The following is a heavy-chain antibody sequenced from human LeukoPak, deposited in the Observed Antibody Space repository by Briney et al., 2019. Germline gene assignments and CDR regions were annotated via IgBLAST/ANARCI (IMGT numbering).Heavy chain of an antibody. V-gene: IGHV3-7*01. D-gene: IGHD3-16*01. Sequence: GGSLRLSCAASGFTFYNYFMSWVRQTPGKGLEWVATIRRGGSEKYYVDSVQGRFSISRDNAKRSLYLQMNSLRAEDTAVYYCALWGGGGFDYWGQGTLVTVSS. CDR1: GFTFYNYF. J-gene: IGHJ4*02. CDR3: ALWGGGGFDY. CDR2: IRRGGSEK.